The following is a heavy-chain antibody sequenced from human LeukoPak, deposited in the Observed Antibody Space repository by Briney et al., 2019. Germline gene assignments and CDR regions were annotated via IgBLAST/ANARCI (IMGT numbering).Heavy chain of an antibody. CDR3: ARERVYYDGSGYKTAEYFQH. Sequence: GGSLRLSCAASGFTFSGSPILWVRQASGKGLEWVGRIRSKADNYATAYAASVQGRCTISRDDSKSTAYLQLNSLKTEDTAVYYCARERVYYDGSGYKTAEYFQHWGQGTLVTVSS. D-gene: IGHD3-22*01. CDR2: IRSKADNYAT. J-gene: IGHJ1*01. V-gene: IGHV3-73*01. CDR1: GFTFSGSP.